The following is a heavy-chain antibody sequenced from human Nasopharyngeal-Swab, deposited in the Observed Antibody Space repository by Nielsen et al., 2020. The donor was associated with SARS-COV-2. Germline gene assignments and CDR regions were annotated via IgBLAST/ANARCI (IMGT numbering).Heavy chain of an antibody. CDR1: GFSFSDYY. Sequence: GGSLRLSCAASGFSFSDYYMSWIRQAPGKGLEWVAYISSTSSHTNYADSAKGRFTISRDNAKNSLYLQMDSLRAEDTAVYYCPSQRGGSGYDRWGQGTLVTVSS. J-gene: IGHJ4*02. CDR2: ISSTSSHT. D-gene: IGHD5-12*01. CDR3: PSQRGGSGYDR. V-gene: IGHV3-11*03.